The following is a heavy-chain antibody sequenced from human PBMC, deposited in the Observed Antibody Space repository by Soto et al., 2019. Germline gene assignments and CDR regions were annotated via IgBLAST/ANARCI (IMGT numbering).Heavy chain of an antibody. D-gene: IGHD6-13*01. CDR3: ARVFGGSSSWYVPFDY. J-gene: IGHJ4*02. Sequence: QVQLVESGGGVVQPGRSLRLSCAASGFTFSSYGMHWVRQAPGKGLEWVAVIWYDGSNKYYADSVKGRFTISRDNSKNTLYLQMNSLRAEDTGVYYCARVFGGSSSWYVPFDYWGQGTLVTVSS. CDR2: IWYDGSNK. V-gene: IGHV3-33*01. CDR1: GFTFSSYG.